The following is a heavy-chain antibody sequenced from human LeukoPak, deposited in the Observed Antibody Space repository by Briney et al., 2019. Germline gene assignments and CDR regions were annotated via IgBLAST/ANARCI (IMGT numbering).Heavy chain of an antibody. CDR3: ASSLNTVMASPYYLEY. D-gene: IGHD5-24*01. CDR1: GFTFSDYY. V-gene: IGHV3-11*04. Sequence: PGGSLRLSCAASGFTFSDYYMTWVRQAPGQGLEWISFLTSGGVSAFYADSVRGRFTVSRDDARNSLSLYMNTLRADDTAVYYCASSLNTVMASPYYLEYWGPGTLVTVSS. CDR2: LTSGGVSA. J-gene: IGHJ4*02.